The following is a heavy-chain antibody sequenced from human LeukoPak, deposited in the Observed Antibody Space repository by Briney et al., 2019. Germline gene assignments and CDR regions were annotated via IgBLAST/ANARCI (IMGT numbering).Heavy chain of an antibody. CDR1: GYTLTSYD. Sequence: ASVKVSCKASGYTLTSYDINWVRQATGQGLEWMGWMNPNSGRTGYAQNFQGRITITRNTSISTAYMELSSLRSEDTAVYYCTRESSSWFYYFDYWGQGTLVTVSS. V-gene: IGHV1-8*01. CDR2: MNPNSGRT. CDR3: TRESSSWFYYFDY. D-gene: IGHD6-13*01. J-gene: IGHJ4*02.